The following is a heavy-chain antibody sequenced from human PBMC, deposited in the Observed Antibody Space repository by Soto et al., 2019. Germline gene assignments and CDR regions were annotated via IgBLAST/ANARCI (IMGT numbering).Heavy chain of an antibody. D-gene: IGHD1-1*01. Sequence: GGSLRLSCAASGFTFSSYAMSWVRQAPGKGLEWVSAISGSGGSTYYADSVKGRFTISRDNSKNTLYLQMNSLRAEDTAVYYCAKVGNHLVDYYYGLDVWGQGTTVTVSS. V-gene: IGHV3-23*01. CDR2: ISGSGGST. J-gene: IGHJ6*02. CDR1: GFTFSSYA. CDR3: AKVGNHLVDYYYGLDV.